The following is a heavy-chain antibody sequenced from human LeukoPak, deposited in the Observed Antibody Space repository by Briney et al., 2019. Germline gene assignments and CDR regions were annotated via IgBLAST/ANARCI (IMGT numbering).Heavy chain of an antibody. CDR1: GFTFSSYG. D-gene: IGHD4-17*01. J-gene: IGHJ6*02. Sequence: GGSLRLSCAASGFTFSSYGMPWVRQAPGKGLEWVAVIWYDGSNKHYADSVKGRFTISRDNSKNTLYLQMNSLRAEDTAVYYCAREMYTVTNYYYYGMDVWGQGTTVTVSS. CDR2: IWYDGSNK. V-gene: IGHV3-33*01. CDR3: AREMYTVTNYYYYGMDV.